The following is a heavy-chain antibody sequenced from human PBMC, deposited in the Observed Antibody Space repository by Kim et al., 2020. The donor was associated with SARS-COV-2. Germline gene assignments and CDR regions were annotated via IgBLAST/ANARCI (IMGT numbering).Heavy chain of an antibody. D-gene: IGHD2-2*02. CDR3: ARLFRSSLYGGGLAY. V-gene: IGHV5-51*01. Sequence: GESLKISCKASGYMFTNYWIAWVRQMPGKGLEWMGIIHPADSDTRYSPSFQGQVTISTDKSSGTAFLQWNSLKVSDTAIYYCARLFRSSLYGGGLAYWGQGSLVTVSS. CDR1: GYMFTNYW. CDR2: IHPADSDT. J-gene: IGHJ4*02.